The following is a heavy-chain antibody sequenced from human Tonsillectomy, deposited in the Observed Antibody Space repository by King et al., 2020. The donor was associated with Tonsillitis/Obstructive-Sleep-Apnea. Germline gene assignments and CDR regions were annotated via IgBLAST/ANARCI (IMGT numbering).Heavy chain of an antibody. CDR3: TRDQLFTVNSVVVEVPFDH. J-gene: IGHJ4*02. Sequence: VQLVESGGGLVEPGRSLRLSCTASGFKFVDYVMSWFRQAPGKGLEWLGFIRGKAYGGTTEYAASVKGRFTISRDDSKSIAYLQMNSLKTEDTAVYYCTRDQLFTVNSVVVEVPFDHWGQGTPVTVSS. CDR1: GFKFVDYV. CDR2: IRGKAYGGTT. V-gene: IGHV3-49*03. D-gene: IGHD2-2*01.